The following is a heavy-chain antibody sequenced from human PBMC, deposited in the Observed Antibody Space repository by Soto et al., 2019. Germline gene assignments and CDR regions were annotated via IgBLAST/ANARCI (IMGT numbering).Heavy chain of an antibody. D-gene: IGHD6-19*01. CDR1: GFTFSSYA. J-gene: IGHJ3*02. CDR3: AKAYSSGWARDAFDI. V-gene: IGHV3-23*01. CDR2: ISGSVGST. Sequence: GGSVRLSCAASGFTFSSYAMSWVRQAPGKGLEWVSAISGSVGSTYYADSVKGRFTISRDNSKNTLYLQMNSLRAEDTAVYYCAKAYSSGWARDAFDISGQGTMVTGSS.